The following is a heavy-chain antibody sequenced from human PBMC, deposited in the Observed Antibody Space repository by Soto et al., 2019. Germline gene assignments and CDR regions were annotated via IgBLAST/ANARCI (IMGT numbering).Heavy chain of an antibody. Sequence: QVQLQQWGAGLLKPSETLSLTCAVYGGSFSGYYWSWIRQPPGKGLEWIGEINHSGRTNYNPSLKSRVTISVDTSKNQFSLKLSSVTAADTAVYYCARGSPPRRYYYYMDVWGKGTTVTVSS. V-gene: IGHV4-34*01. CDR2: INHSGRT. CDR3: ARGSPPRRYYYYMDV. CDR1: GGSFSGYY. J-gene: IGHJ6*03.